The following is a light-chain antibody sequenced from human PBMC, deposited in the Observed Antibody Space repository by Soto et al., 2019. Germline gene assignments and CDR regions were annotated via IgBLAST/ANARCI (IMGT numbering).Light chain of an antibody. Sequence: DIQMTQSPSTLSASVGDRVTITCRASQSIINWLAWNQQKPGKAPNLLIYDASSLESGVPSRFSGSGSGTEFPLTISSLQPDDFATYYCQQYNSYPYSFGQGTKLEIK. J-gene: IGKJ2*01. V-gene: IGKV1-5*01. CDR1: QSIINW. CDR3: QQYNSYPYS. CDR2: DAS.